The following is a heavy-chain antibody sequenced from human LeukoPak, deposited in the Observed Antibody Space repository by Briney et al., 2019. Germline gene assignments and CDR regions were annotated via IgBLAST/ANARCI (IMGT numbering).Heavy chain of an antibody. CDR3: ARGSEFSSGPFDDAFDI. V-gene: IGHV4-39*07. CDR2: IYHSGST. J-gene: IGHJ3*02. D-gene: IGHD3-22*01. Sequence: PSETLSLTCTVSGGSISTSNYYWGWIRQPPGKGLEWIGSIYHSGSTYYNPSLKSRVTISVDTSKNQFSLKLSSVTAADTAVYYCARGSEFSSGPFDDAFDIWGQGTMVTVSS. CDR1: GGSISTSNYY.